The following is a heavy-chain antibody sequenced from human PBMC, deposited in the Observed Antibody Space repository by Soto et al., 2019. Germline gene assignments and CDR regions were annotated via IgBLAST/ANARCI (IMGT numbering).Heavy chain of an antibody. CDR2: IYYSGST. CDR3: ARDGYSYGGFFDY. J-gene: IGHJ4*02. D-gene: IGHD5-18*01. Sequence: SETLSLTCTVSGGSISSGGYYWSWIRQHPGKGLEWIGYIYYSGSTNYNPSLKSRVTISVDTSKNQFSLKLSSVTAADTAVYYCARDGYSYGGFFDYWGQGALVTVSS. V-gene: IGHV4-61*08. CDR1: GGSISSGGYY.